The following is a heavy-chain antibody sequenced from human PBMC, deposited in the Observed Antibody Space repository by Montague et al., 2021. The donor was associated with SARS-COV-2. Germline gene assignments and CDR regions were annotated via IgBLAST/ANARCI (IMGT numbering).Heavy chain of an antibody. V-gene: IGHV4-39*01. J-gene: IGHJ4*02. Sequence: SETLSLTCTVSGSSISSSSYYWAWIRQPPGKGLEWIGSIYYRGSTYYNPSLKSRVFISVDTSKNQLSLTLASVTAADTAVYYCATQEDPSGWIPGPFDFWGQGTLLSVSS. CDR3: ATQEDPSGWIPGPFDF. D-gene: IGHD6-19*01. CDR2: IYYRGST. CDR1: GSSISSSSYY.